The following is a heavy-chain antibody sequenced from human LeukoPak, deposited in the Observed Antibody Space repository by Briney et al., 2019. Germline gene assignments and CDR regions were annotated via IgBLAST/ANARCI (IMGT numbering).Heavy chain of an antibody. CDR2: ISYDGSNK. CDR3: ARDSLEMATISYFDY. CDR1: GFTFSSYA. D-gene: IGHD5-24*01. Sequence: PGRSLRLSCAASGFTFSSYAMPWVRQAPGKGLEGVAVISYDGSNKYYADSVKGRFTISRDNSKNTLYLQMNSLRAEDTAVYYCARDSLEMATISYFDYWGQGTLVTVSS. J-gene: IGHJ4*02. V-gene: IGHV3-30-3*01.